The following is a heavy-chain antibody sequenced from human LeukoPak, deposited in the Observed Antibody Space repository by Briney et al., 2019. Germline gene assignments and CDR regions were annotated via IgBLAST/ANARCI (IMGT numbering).Heavy chain of an antibody. D-gene: IGHD3-3*01. V-gene: IGHV3-30*18. CDR3: AKDRRNDFWTGDAMDV. J-gene: IGHJ6*02. Sequence: GRTLRLSSAASQFTFSSYAMHRVRQAPGKGLEWGALISYAGSNKYYAASVKGRFTISRDNSKNTLYLQMNSLRAEDTAVYYCAKDRRNDFWTGDAMDVWGQGNAVTVS. CDR2: ISYAGSNK. CDR1: QFTFSSYA.